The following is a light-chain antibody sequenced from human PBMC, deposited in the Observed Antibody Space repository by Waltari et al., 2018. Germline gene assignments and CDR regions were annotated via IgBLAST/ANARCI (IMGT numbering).Light chain of an antibody. CDR3: QQYYFSPPT. Sequence: DIVMPQSPDALSRSLGERATINCKSSHDLLYSSTNKNYLAGYQQKAGQPPKLLIYWASTRESGVPDRFSGSGSGTDFTLTITGLQAEDVAVYYCQQYYFSPPTFGPGTKVDFK. CDR1: HDLLYSSTNKNY. CDR2: WAS. J-gene: IGKJ3*01. V-gene: IGKV4-1*01.